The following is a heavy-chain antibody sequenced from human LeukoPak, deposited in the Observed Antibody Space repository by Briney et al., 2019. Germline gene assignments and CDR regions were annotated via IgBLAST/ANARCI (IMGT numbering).Heavy chain of an antibody. CDR1: GGSISSGGYY. D-gene: IGHD3/OR15-3a*01. V-gene: IGHV4-30-2*01. J-gene: IGHJ4*02. CDR3: ARPGEPSRGTGYYMGPRRRFDY. CDR2: IYHSGST. Sequence: SETLSLTCTVSGGSISSGGYYWSWIRQPPGKGLEWIGYIYHSGSTNYNPSLKSRVTISVDTSKNQFSLKLSSVTAADTAVYYCARPGEPSRGTGYYMGPRRRFDYWGQGTLVTVSS.